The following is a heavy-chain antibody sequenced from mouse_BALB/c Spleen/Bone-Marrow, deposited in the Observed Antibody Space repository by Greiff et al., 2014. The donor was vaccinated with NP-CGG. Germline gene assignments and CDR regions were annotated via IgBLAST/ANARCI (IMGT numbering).Heavy chain of an antibody. J-gene: IGHJ4*01. Sequence: EVHLVESGGGLVKPGGSLKLSCAASGFTFSDYYMYWVRRTPEKRLEWVATISDGGTYTFYPDSVKGRFTISRDNAKNNLYLQMSSLQSEDTAMYYCTRSGKRYGAMDYWGQGTSVTVSS. CDR3: TRSGKRYGAMDY. D-gene: IGHD2-10*02. V-gene: IGHV5-4*02. CDR2: ISDGGTYT. CDR1: GFTFSDYY.